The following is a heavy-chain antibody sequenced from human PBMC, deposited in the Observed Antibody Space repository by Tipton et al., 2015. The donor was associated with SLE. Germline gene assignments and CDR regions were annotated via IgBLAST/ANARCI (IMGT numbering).Heavy chain of an antibody. V-gene: IGHV4-59*01. CDR2: IYYSGST. D-gene: IGHD4-17*01. Sequence: TLSLTCTVSGGSISSYYWSWLRQPLGKGLEWIGYIYYSGSTNYNPSLKSRVTISVDTSKNQFSLKLSSVTAADTAVYYCARGRGYGDPEYFQHWGQGTLVTVSS. CDR3: ARGRGYGDPEYFQH. J-gene: IGHJ1*01. CDR1: GGSISSYY.